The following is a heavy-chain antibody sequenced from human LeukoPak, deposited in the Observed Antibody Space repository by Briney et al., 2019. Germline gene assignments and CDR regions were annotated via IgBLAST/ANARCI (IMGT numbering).Heavy chain of an antibody. CDR3: ARDLGGRDGYNYCFDY. Sequence: PSETLSLTCTVSGGSISSYYWSWIRQPPGKGLEWIGYIYYSGSTNYNPSPKSRVTISVDTSKNQFSLKLSSVTAADTAAYYCARDLGGRDGYNYCFDYWGQGNLVTVSS. J-gene: IGHJ4*02. V-gene: IGHV4-59*01. CDR2: IYYSGST. D-gene: IGHD5-24*01. CDR1: GGSISSYY.